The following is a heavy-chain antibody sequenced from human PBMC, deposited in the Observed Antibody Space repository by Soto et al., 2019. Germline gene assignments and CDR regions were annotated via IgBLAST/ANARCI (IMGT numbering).Heavy chain of an antibody. J-gene: IGHJ4*02. V-gene: IGHV3-23*01. CDR2: ISGSGGSA. CDR3: ARVSSDIGVVPSVLN. Sequence: EVQLLESGGGSVQPGGSLRLSCVASGLTFQNYAMTWVRQAPGKGMEWVSGISGSGGSAYYADSVRGRFTISRDHYKTPVYLQMSSLTAEDTAVYYCARVSSDIGVVPSVLNWGQGTVVTVSS. D-gene: IGHD2-2*01. CDR1: GLTFQNYA.